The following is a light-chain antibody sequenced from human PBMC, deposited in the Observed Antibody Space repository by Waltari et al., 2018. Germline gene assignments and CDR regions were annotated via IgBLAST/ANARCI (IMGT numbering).Light chain of an antibody. CDR3: QQRSNWPIT. Sequence: EIVLTQSPATLSLSPGERATLSCRASQSVSSYLAWYQQKPGQAPRLRIYDASNRATGIPARFSASGSGTDFTLTISSLEPEDFAVYFCQQRSNWPITFGQGTRLEMK. J-gene: IGKJ5*01. V-gene: IGKV3-11*01. CDR2: DAS. CDR1: QSVSSY.